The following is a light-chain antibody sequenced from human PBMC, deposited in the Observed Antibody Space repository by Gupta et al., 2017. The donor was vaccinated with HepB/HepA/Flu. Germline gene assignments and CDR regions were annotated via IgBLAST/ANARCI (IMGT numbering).Light chain of an antibody. CDR3: QQYYNTPMCS. CDR2: WAS. Sequence: EIVMTKSPDSLAVSLGERATINCKSSQSVLFSNNNKNYLAWYQQKPGQPPKLLIYWASTRESGVPDRFSGSGSGTDFTLTISSLQAEDGAVYYCQQYYNTPMCSFGQGTKLEIK. CDR1: QSVLFSNNNKNY. J-gene: IGKJ2*04. V-gene: IGKV4-1*01.